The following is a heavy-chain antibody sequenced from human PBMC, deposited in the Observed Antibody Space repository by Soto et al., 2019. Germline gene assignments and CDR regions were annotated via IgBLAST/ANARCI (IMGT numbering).Heavy chain of an antibody. CDR1: GGPFSSYA. Sequence: SVKVSCKASGGPFSSYAISWVRQAPGQGLEWMGGIIPIFGTANYAKKFQGRVTITADESTSTAYMELSSLRSEDTAVDYCARGPGGSPYCGGDCYLDYYGMDVWGQGTTVTVSS. CDR3: ARGPGGSPYCGGDCYLDYYGMDV. V-gene: IGHV1-69*13. CDR2: IIPIFGTA. D-gene: IGHD2-21*02. J-gene: IGHJ6*02.